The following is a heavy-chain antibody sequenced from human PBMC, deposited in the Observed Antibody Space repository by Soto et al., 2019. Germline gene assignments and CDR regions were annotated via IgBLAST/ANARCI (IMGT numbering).Heavy chain of an antibody. CDR1: GFTFNIYA. V-gene: IGHV3-23*01. J-gene: IGHJ4*02. D-gene: IGHD3-16*02. Sequence: GGSLRLSCAASGFTFNIYAMSRVRQAPGKGLEWVSGISGSGDRTHFVDSLKGRFTISRDNVKNTLYLQMNSLRAEDTAVYYCAKASTYEYVWGSFRYYFDHWGQGALVTVSS. CDR2: ISGSGDRT. CDR3: AKASTYEYVWGSFRYYFDH.